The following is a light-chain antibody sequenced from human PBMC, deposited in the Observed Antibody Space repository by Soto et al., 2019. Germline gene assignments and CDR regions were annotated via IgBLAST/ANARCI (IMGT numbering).Light chain of an antibody. CDR1: SSNIGSNY. J-gene: IGLJ2*01. CDR3: AAWDDSLSGVV. CDR2: RNS. V-gene: IGLV1-47*01. Sequence: QSVLTQPPSASGTPGQRVTISCSGSSSNIGSNYVYWYQQLPGTVPQLLIYRNSERHSGVPDRFSGSKPCTSASLAISGLRSEDEADYYCAAWDDSLSGVVFGVGTKLTVL.